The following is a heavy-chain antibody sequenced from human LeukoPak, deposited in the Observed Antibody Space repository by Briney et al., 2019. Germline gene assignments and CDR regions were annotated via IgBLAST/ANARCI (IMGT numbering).Heavy chain of an antibody. D-gene: IGHD6-19*01. V-gene: IGHV7-4-1*02. CDR2: INTKTGNP. CDR3: AKGGWVAVTGMDS. CDR1: GYTFTGHA. Sequence: ASVKVSCKASGYTFTGHAMNWARQAPGQGPEWMGYINTKTGNPTYAQGFTGRFVFSLDTSVSTAYLQISSLKPEDTGVYYCAKGGWVAVTGMDSWGQGTLVTVSS. J-gene: IGHJ4*02.